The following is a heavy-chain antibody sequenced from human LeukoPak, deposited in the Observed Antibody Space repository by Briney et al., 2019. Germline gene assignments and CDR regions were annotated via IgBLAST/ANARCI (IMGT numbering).Heavy chain of an antibody. CDR3: ARQELVDIVATTY. Sequence: ASVKVSCKASGYTFTGYFMHWVRQAPGQGLEWMGWSNPNSGGTNYAQKFQGRATMTRDTSISTAYMELSSLRSDDTAVYYCARQELVDIVATTYWGQGTLVTVSS. D-gene: IGHD5-12*01. CDR1: GYTFTGYF. V-gene: IGHV1-2*02. J-gene: IGHJ4*02. CDR2: SNPNSGGT.